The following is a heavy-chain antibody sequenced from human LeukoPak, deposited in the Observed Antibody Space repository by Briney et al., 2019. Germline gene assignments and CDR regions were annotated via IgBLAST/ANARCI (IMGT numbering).Heavy chain of an antibody. V-gene: IGHV1-8*02. CDR1: GYTFTGCY. CDR3: ARGRSITMVRGVIITWDWFDP. D-gene: IGHD3-10*01. CDR2: MNPNSGNT. J-gene: IGHJ5*02. Sequence: GASVKVSCKASGYTFTGCYMHWVRQAPGQGLEWMGWMNPNSGNTGYAQKFQGRVTMTRNTSISTAYMELSSLRSEDTAVYYCARGRSITMVRGVIITWDWFDPWGQGTLVTVSS.